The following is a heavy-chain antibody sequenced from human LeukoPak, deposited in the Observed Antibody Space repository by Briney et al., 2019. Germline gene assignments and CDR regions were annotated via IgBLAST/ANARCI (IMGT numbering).Heavy chain of an antibody. D-gene: IGHD3-22*01. Sequence: GASVKVSCKASGYTFASYDINWVRQATGQGLEWMGWMNPNSGNTGYAQKFQGRVTMTRNTSISTAYMELSSLRSEDTAVYYCARVSGNTMIASFDYWGQGTLVTVSS. CDR2: MNPNSGNT. V-gene: IGHV1-8*01. CDR1: GYTFASYD. CDR3: ARVSGNTMIASFDY. J-gene: IGHJ4*02.